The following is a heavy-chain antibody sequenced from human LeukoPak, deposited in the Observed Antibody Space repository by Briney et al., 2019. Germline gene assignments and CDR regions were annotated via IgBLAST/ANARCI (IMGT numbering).Heavy chain of an antibody. D-gene: IGHD3-10*01. V-gene: IGHV1-2*06. Sequence: ASVKVSCKASGYRFTGYYLHWVRQAPGQGLEWMGRINANSGGTDYAEKFQGRVTMTRDTSIGTAYMEVSRLIYDDAAVYYCARDFSLWFDYWGQGTLVTVSS. CDR3: ARDFSLWFDY. CDR2: INANSGGT. J-gene: IGHJ4*02. CDR1: GYRFTGYY.